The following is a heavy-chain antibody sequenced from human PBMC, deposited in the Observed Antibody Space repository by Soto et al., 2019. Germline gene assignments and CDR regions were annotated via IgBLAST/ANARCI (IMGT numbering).Heavy chain of an antibody. CDR1: GGTFSSHV. D-gene: IGHD3-22*01. Sequence: QGQLVQSGAEVKKHGSSVKVSCKASGGTFSSHVFNWVRQAPGQGLEWMGGIMPIISTANYAQKFQGRVTITADDSTSTAYMELSSVRSADKAGYYCARDFEVRGCNISPLDYLVQGTLVTVSS. V-gene: IGHV1-69*01. CDR3: ARDFEVRGCNISPLDY. CDR2: IMPIISTA. J-gene: IGHJ4*02.